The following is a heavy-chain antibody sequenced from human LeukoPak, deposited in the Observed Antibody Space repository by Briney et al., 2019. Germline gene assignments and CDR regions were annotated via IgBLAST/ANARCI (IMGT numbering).Heavy chain of an antibody. V-gene: IGHV1-69*13. CDR3: ARSQSLGELSLLSSTFDY. D-gene: IGHD3-16*02. J-gene: IGHJ4*02. Sequence: SVKVSCKASGGTFSSYAISWVRQAPGQGLEWMGGIIPICGTANYAQKFQGRVTITADESTSTAYMELSSLRSEDTAVYYCARSQSLGELSLLSSTFDYWGQGTLVTVSS. CDR2: IIPICGTA. CDR1: GGTFSSYA.